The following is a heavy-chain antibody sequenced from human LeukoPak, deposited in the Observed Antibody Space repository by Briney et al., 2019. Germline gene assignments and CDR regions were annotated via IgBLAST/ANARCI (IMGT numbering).Heavy chain of an antibody. Sequence: ASVKVSLKTSGYTFTGYYMHWVRQAPGQGLEWMGWINPNSGGTNYAQKFQGRVTMTRDTSISTAYMELSRLRSDDTAVYYCARDSGTSSSWYDYWGQGTLVTASS. CDR1: GYTFTGYY. CDR3: ARDSGTSSSWYDY. J-gene: IGHJ4*02. CDR2: INPNSGGT. D-gene: IGHD6-13*01. V-gene: IGHV1-2*02.